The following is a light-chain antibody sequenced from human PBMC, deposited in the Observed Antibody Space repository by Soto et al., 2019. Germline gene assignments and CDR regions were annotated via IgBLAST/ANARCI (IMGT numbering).Light chain of an antibody. CDR3: CSYAGGRTYV. V-gene: IGLV2-23*02. CDR1: SNVVGSYTL. J-gene: IGLJ1*01. Sequence: QSALTQPASVSGSPGQSITISCTGTSNVVGSYTLVSWYQQHPGKAPKLMIYEVSERPSGVSNRFSGSKSDNTASLTISGLQAADEADYYCCSYAGGRTYVFGTGTKVTVL. CDR2: EVS.